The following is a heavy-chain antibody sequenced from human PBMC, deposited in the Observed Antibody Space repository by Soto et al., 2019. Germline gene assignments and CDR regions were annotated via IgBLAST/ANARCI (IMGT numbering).Heavy chain of an antibody. J-gene: IGHJ6*02. V-gene: IGHV3-48*03. Sequence: GGSLRLSCAASGFTFSSYEMNWVRQAPGKGLEWVSYISSSGSTIYYADSVKGRFTISRDNAKNSLYLQMNSLRAEDTAVYYCARDNSREPEYSSSSYGMDGWGQGTTVTVSS. CDR1: GFTFSSYE. CDR3: ARDNSREPEYSSSSYGMDG. D-gene: IGHD6-6*01. CDR2: ISSSGSTI.